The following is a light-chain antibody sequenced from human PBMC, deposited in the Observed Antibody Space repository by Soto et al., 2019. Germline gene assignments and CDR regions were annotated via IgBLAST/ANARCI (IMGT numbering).Light chain of an antibody. CDR1: QSITTF. V-gene: IGKV1-5*01. Sequence: MPQSPSTLSASLGDRFPITCRAIQSITTFLAWYQQKPGKAPQILIYDASKLEPGVPSRLSGGGSGTEFTLTISSLQPDDFATYYCQQYSTYPLTFGGGTKVDIK. J-gene: IGKJ4*01. CDR2: DAS. CDR3: QQYSTYPLT.